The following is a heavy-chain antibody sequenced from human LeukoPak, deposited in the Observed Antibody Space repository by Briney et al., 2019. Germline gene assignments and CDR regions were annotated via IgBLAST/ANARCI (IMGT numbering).Heavy chain of an antibody. Sequence: ASVKVSCKASGYTFTSYYMHWVRQAPGQGLEWMGIFNPSGGGTSYAQKFQGRVTMARDMSTSTVYMELSSLRSEDTAVYYCARDPPAGHSSSWYASYYFDYWGQGTLVTVSS. V-gene: IGHV1-46*01. CDR1: GYTFTSYY. CDR2: FNPSGGGT. CDR3: ARDPPAGHSSSWYASYYFDY. D-gene: IGHD6-13*01. J-gene: IGHJ4*02.